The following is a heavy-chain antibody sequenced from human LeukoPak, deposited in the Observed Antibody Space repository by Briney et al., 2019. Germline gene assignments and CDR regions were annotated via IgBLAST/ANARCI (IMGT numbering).Heavy chain of an antibody. J-gene: IGHJ3*02. D-gene: IGHD3-16*01. CDR1: GFTSSGDW. V-gene: IGHV3-74*01. Sequence: GGSLRLSCAGSGFTSSGDWMHWVRQAPGKGLVWVSRSKNDGSSTSYADSVKGRFTISRDNAKNTLYLQMNSLRAEDTAVYYCARELPRIGGQTDASDIWGQGTMVTVS. CDR2: SKNDGSST. CDR3: ARELPRIGGQTDASDI.